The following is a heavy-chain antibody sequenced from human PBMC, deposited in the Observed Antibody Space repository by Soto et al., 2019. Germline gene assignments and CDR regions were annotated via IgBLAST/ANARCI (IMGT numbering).Heavy chain of an antibody. CDR2: ITGSGGNT. CDR3: AKVPIVEVPAGRFWFDS. V-gene: IGHV3-23*01. J-gene: IGHJ5*01. CDR1: GCMFSKFV. Sequence: GGSLRLSCAASGCMFSKFVLTWVRQAPGKGLEWVSAITGSGGNTYYADSVKGRFTISRDSSRSMLYLQMNSLTDEDSAIYYCAKVPIVEVPAGRFWFDSWGQGTLVTVSS. D-gene: IGHD2-2*01.